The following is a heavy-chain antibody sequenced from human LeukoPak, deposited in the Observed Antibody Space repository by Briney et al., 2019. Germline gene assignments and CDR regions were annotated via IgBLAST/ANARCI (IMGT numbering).Heavy chain of an antibody. CDR1: GYTFTGYY. CDR2: INPNSGGT. D-gene: IGHD3-22*01. Sequence: ASVKVSCKASGYTFTGYYMHWVRQAPGQGLEWMGWINPNSGGTNYAQKFQGWVTMTRDTPISTAYMELSRLRSDDTAVYYCARTYYYDSSGANDAFDIWGQGTMVTVSS. J-gene: IGHJ3*02. V-gene: IGHV1-2*04. CDR3: ARTYYYDSSGANDAFDI.